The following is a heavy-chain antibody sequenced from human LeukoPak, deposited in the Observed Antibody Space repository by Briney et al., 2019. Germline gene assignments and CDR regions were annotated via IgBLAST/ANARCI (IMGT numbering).Heavy chain of an antibody. V-gene: IGHV1-2*02. CDR1: GYTFTSYD. CDR2: MNPNSGGT. J-gene: IGHJ4*02. CDR3: ASGEDYGAKVGY. Sequence: ASVKISCKASGYTFTSYDINWVRQATGQGLEWMGWMNPNSGGTNYAQKFQGRVTMTRDTSISTAYMELSRLRSDDTAVYYCASGEDYGAKVGYWGQGTLVTVSS. D-gene: IGHD4-17*01.